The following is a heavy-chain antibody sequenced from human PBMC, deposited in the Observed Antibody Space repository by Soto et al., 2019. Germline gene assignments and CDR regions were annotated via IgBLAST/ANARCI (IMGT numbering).Heavy chain of an antibody. V-gene: IGHV1-2*04. CDR1: GYTFTGYY. J-gene: IGHJ5*02. Sequence: ASVKVSCKASGYTFTGYYMHWVRQAPGQGLEWMGWINPNSGGTNYAQKFQGWVTMTRDTSISTAYMELSRLRADETAVYYCARAVHCSCGSSYFWFDPWGQGTLVTVSS. CDR3: ARAVHCSCGSSYFWFDP. CDR2: INPNSGGT. D-gene: IGHD2-15*01.